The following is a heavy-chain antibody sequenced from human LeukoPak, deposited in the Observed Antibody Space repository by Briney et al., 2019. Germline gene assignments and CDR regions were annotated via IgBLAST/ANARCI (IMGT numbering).Heavy chain of an antibody. J-gene: IGHJ4*02. V-gene: IGHV3-7*01. CDR2: IDQNGSEK. CDR1: GFTLSGYW. CDR3: ARDDGRD. D-gene: IGHD1-26*01. Sequence: SGGSLRLSCAASGFTLSGYWMNWVRQAPGKGLEWVANIDQNGSEKYYVDSVKGRFTISRDNAKNSVFLQMNSLRGEDTAVYYCARDDGRDWGQGTLVTVSS.